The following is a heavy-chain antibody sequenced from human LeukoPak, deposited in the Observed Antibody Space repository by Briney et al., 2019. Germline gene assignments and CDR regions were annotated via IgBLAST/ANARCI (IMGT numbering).Heavy chain of an antibody. V-gene: IGHV3-23*01. Sequence: GGSLRLSCAASGFTFSSYAMICVRQAPGKGLEWVSAISDSCGSTYYADSVKGRFTISRDNSKNTLYLQMNSLRAEDTAVYYCAKGLISGSSLGGGYWGQGTLVTVSS. D-gene: IGHD1-26*01. J-gene: IGHJ4*02. CDR1: GFTFSSYA. CDR3: AKGLISGSSLGGGY. CDR2: ISDSCGST.